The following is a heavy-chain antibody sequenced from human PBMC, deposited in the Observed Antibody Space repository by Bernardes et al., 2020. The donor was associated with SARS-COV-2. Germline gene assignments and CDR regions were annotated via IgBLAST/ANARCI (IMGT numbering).Heavy chain of an antibody. CDR2: IKRDGSET. J-gene: IGHJ4*02. CDR3: AKDSTVGSSIYGVLSFDS. V-gene: IGHV3-7*03. CDR1: GFDFSDYW. D-gene: IGHD3-3*01. Sequence: GGSLRLSCAGSGFDFSDYWMAWVRQAPGKGLEWVANIKRDGSETYYVDSVKGRFTISRDNAKNLVFLQMNSLRAEDTAIYYCAKDSTVGSSIYGVLSFDSWGQGTLVTVSS.